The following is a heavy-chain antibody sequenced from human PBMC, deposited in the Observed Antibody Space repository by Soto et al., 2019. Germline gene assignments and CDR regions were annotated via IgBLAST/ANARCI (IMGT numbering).Heavy chain of an antibody. CDR2: IDPSDSYT. Sequence: GESLKISCKGSGYSFTSYWISWVRQMPGKGLEWMGRIDPSDSYTNYSPSFQGHVTISADKSISTAYLQWSSLKASDTAMYYCARLPSGGYYYYGMDVWGQGTTVTVSS. V-gene: IGHV5-10-1*01. CDR3: ARLPSGGYYYYGMDV. D-gene: IGHD1-26*01. J-gene: IGHJ6*02. CDR1: GYSFTSYW.